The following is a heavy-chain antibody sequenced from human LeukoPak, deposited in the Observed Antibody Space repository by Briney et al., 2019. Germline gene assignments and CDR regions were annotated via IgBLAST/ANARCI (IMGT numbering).Heavy chain of an antibody. CDR3: AKPGGDFFYGMDV. D-gene: IGHD3-3*01. J-gene: IGHJ6*02. V-gene: IGHV3-23*01. CDR1: GFTFSSNA. Sequence: GGSLRLSCAASGFTFSSNAMSWVRQAPGKGLEWVSAISGSGGSTHYADSVKGRFTISRDNSKNTLYLQMNSLRAEDTAVYYCAKPGGDFFYGMDVWGQGTTVTVSS. CDR2: ISGSGGST.